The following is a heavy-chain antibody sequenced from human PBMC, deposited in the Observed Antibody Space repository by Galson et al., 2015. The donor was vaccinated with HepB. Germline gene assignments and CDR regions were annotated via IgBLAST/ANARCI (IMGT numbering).Heavy chain of an antibody. CDR2: IYYSGST. Sequence: TLSLTCTVSGGSISSGGSYWSWIRQHPGKGLEWIGYIYYSGSTYYNPSLKSRVTISVDTSKNQFSLKLSSVTAAATAVYYCARMVYGDAYYFDYWGQGTLVTVSS. V-gene: IGHV4-31*03. CDR3: ARMVYGDAYYFDY. J-gene: IGHJ4*02. CDR1: GGSISSGGSY. D-gene: IGHD4-17*01.